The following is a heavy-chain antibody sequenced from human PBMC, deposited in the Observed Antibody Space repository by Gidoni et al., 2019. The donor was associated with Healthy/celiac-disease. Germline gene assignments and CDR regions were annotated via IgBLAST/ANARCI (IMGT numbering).Heavy chain of an antibody. V-gene: IGHV1-2*02. CDR1: GYTFTGYY. J-gene: IGHJ6*02. Sequence: QVQLVQSGAEVKKPGASVKVSCKASGYTFTGYYMHWVRQAPGQGLEWMGWINPNSGGTNYAQKFQGRVVMTRDTSISTAYMELSRLRSDDTAVYYCAREYSGYEGAGYYGMDVWGQGTTVTVSS. D-gene: IGHD5-12*01. CDR3: AREYSGYEGAGYYGMDV. CDR2: INPNSGGT.